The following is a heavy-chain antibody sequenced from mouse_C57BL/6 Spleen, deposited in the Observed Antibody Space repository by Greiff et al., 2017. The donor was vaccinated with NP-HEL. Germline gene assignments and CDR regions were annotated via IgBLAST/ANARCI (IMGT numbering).Heavy chain of an antibody. D-gene: IGHD2-4*01. CDR3: ARWGLNDYDGGFAY. V-gene: IGHV1-82*01. J-gene: IGHJ3*01. CDR2: IYPGDGDT. CDR1: GYAFSSSW. Sequence: QVQLQQSGPELVKPGASVKISCKASGYAFSSSWMNWVKQRPGKGLEWIGRIYPGDGDTNYNGKFKGKATLTADKSSSTAYMQLSSLTSEDSAVYFCARWGLNDYDGGFAYWGQGTLVTVSA.